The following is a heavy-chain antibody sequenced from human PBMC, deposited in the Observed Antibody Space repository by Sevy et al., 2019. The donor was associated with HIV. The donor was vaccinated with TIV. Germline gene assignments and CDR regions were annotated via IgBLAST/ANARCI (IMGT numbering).Heavy chain of an antibody. CDR1: GYSFTSYW. V-gene: IGHV5-10-1*01. Sequence: GESLKISCKGSGYSFTSYWISWVRQMPGKGLEWVGRIDPSDSYTNYSPSFQGHVTISADKSIRTAYLQWSSLKASDTAVYYWASRIPVEIATNEEGDYWGQGTLVTVSS. J-gene: IGHJ4*02. D-gene: IGHD1-26*01. CDR3: ASRIPVEIATNEEGDY. CDR2: IDPSDSYT.